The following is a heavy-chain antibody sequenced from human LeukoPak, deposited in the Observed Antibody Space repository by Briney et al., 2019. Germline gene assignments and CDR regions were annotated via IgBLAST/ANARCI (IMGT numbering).Heavy chain of an antibody. Sequence: ASVKVSCKASGYTFTGYYMHWVRQAPGQGLEWMGWINPNSGGTNYAQKFQGRVTMTRDTSISTAYMELSRLRSDDTAVYYCARDLPYDYGVDDYWGQGTLVTVSS. J-gene: IGHJ4*02. V-gene: IGHV1-2*02. CDR3: ARDLPYDYGVDDY. CDR1: GYTFTGYY. D-gene: IGHD4-17*01. CDR2: INPNSGGT.